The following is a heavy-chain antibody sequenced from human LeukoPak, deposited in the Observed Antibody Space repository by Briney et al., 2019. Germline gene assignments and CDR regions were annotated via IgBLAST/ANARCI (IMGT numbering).Heavy chain of an antibody. V-gene: IGHV3-23*01. D-gene: IGHD3-10*01. CDR2: ISGSGGST. CDR3: AKGIWPVWFGEPTDAFDI. CDR1: GFTFTSYS. J-gene: IGHJ3*02. Sequence: AGGSLRLSCAASGFTFTSYSMNWVRQAPGKGLEWVSAISGSGGSTYYADSVKGRFTISRDNSKNTLYLQMNSLRAEDTAVYYCAKGIWPVWFGEPTDAFDIWGQGTMVTVSS.